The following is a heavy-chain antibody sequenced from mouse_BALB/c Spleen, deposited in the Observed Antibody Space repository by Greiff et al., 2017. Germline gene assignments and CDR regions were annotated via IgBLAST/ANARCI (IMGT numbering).Heavy chain of an antibody. CDR2: ISSGGGST. CDR3: ARHRRGNSLLRLRYLDV. V-gene: IGHV5-12-1*01. Sequence: DVMLVESGGGLVKPGGSLKLSCAASGFAFSSYDMSWVRQTPEKRLEWVAYISSGGGSTYYPDTVNGRFTIYRDNAKNTLYLQMSSLKSEDTAMYYCARHRRGNSLLRLRYLDVWGAGTTVTVSS. D-gene: IGHD1-2*01. CDR1: GFAFSSYD. J-gene: IGHJ1*01.